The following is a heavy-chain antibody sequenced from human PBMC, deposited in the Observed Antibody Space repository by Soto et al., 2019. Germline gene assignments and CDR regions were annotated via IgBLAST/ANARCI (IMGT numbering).Heavy chain of an antibody. CDR3: AKYRRTDAEGYTFDY. J-gene: IGHJ4*02. CDR2: IYYTGNI. Sequence: PSETLSLTCTVSGDSISGYYWSWIRQPPGKGLQWIGYIYYTGNINYNPSLKGRVTMSVDTSKNQFSLQVSSATAADTAVYFCAKYRRTDAEGYTFDYWGQGALVTVSS. CDR1: GDSISGYY. V-gene: IGHV4-59*01. D-gene: IGHD2-15*01.